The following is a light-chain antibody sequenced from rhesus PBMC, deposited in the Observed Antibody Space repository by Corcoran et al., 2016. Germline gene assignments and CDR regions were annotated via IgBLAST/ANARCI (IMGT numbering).Light chain of an antibody. Sequence: DIQMTQSPSSLSASVGDTVTITCRASQDISNYLAWYQQKPGKAPKPLIYYASNLESGVPSRFSGSGSGTGFTLTISNLQPGDIATYYCQQHNSYPHSFGQGTKVEIK. CDR2: YAS. CDR1: QDISNY. V-gene: IGKV1S14*01. J-gene: IGKJ2*01. CDR3: QQHNSYPHS.